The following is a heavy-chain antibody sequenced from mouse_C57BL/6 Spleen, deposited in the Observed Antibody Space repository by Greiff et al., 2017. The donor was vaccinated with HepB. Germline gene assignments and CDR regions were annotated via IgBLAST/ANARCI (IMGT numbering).Heavy chain of an antibody. J-gene: IGHJ3*01. CDR3: ARNDGPYREFAY. Sequence: EVQLQQSGPELVKPGASVKIPCKASGYTFTDYNMDWVKQSHGKSLEWIGDINPNNGGTIYNQKFKGKATLTVDKSSRTAYLELRSLTSEDTAVYYCARNDGPYREFAYWGQGTLVTVSA. CDR1: GYTFTDYN. D-gene: IGHD2-3*01. CDR2: INPNNGGT. V-gene: IGHV1-18*01.